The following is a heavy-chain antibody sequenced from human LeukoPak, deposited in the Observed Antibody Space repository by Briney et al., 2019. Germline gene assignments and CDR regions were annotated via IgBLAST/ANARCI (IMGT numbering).Heavy chain of an antibody. D-gene: IGHD6-13*01. Sequence: KPGGSLRLSCAASGFTFSSYSMNWVRQAPGKGLEWVSSISSSSSYIYYADSVKGRFTISRDNSKNTLYPQMNSLRAEDTAVYYCANAGRDSSSTISCGMDVWGQGTTVTVSS. CDR2: ISSSSSYI. J-gene: IGHJ6*02. V-gene: IGHV3-21*01. CDR3: ANAGRDSSSTISCGMDV. CDR1: GFTFSSYS.